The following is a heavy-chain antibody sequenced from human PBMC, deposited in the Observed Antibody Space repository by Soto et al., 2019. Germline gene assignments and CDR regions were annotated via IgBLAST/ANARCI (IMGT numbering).Heavy chain of an antibody. CDR2: FSSGSIYI. CDR1: GFTFSSYS. V-gene: IGHV3-21*01. Sequence: EVQLVESGGGLVKPGGSLRLSCAASGFTFSSYSINWVRQAPGKGLEWVSSFSSGSIYIYYADSVKGRFTISRDNAKNSLYLQMNSLRAEDTAVYYCARELGYTYGDAFDIWGQGTMVTVSS. CDR3: ARELGYTYGDAFDI. D-gene: IGHD5-18*01. J-gene: IGHJ3*02.